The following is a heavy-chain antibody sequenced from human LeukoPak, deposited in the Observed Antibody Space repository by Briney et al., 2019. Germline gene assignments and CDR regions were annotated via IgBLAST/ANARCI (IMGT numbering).Heavy chain of an antibody. D-gene: IGHD2-2*01. V-gene: IGHV4-34*01. CDR3: ARGLGCSSTSCYNWIDP. CDR1: GGSFSGYY. Sequence: PSETLSLTCAVYGGSFSGYYWSWIRQPPGKGLEWIGEINHSGSTNYNPSLKSRVTISVDTSKNQFSLKLSSVTAADTAVYYCARGLGCSSTSCYNWIDPWGQGTLVTVSS. CDR2: INHSGST. J-gene: IGHJ5*02.